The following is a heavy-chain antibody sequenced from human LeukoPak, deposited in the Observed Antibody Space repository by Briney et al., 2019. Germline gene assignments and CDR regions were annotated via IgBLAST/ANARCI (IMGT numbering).Heavy chain of an antibody. CDR2: MNPNSGNT. CDR3: ARESVYYDSSGYYHRGNYFDY. J-gene: IGHJ4*02. Sequence: ASVKVSCKASGYTFTSYDINWVRQATGQGLEWMGWMNPNSGNTGYAQKFQGRVTMTRNTSISTAYMELSSLRSEDTAVYYCARESVYYDSSGYYHRGNYFDYWGQGTLVTVSS. V-gene: IGHV1-8*01. D-gene: IGHD3-22*01. CDR1: GYTFTSYD.